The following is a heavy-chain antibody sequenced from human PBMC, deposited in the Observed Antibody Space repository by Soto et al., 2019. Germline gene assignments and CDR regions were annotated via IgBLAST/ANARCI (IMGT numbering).Heavy chain of an antibody. D-gene: IGHD5-18*01. Sequence: SETLSLTCTVSGGSISSYYWSWIRQPPGKGLEWIGYIYYSGSTNYNPSLKSRVTISVDTSKNQFSLKLSSVTAADTAVYYCARDNGYSYGYTLDHWGQGALVTVSS. CDR2: IYYSGST. CDR1: GGSISSYY. CDR3: ARDNGYSYGYTLDH. V-gene: IGHV4-59*01. J-gene: IGHJ4*02.